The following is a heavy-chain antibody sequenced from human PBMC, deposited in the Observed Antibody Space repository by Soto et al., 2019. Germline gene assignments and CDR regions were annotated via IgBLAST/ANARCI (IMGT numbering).Heavy chain of an antibody. CDR3: ARLQCREGFDY. D-gene: IGHD1-1*01. Sequence: KASDTLSLTCAVSGGSISGGGFSWSWIRQPPGKGLEWNGYISHTGGTRYNPASKSRVSMSADKSKSRFSLHLTSVTAADTAVYYCARLQCREGFDYWGQGALVTVSS. CDR1: GGSISGGGFS. V-gene: IGHV4-30-2*01. CDR2: ISHTGGT. J-gene: IGHJ4*02.